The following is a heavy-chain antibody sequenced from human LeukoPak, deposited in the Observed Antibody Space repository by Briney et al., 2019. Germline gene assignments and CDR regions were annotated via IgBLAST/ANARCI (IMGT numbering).Heavy chain of an antibody. V-gene: IGHV4-61*02. Sequence: SETLSLTCTVSGASINSGSYYWTWIRQPAGKGLEWIGRIYTSGSTNYNPSLKSRVTISVDTSKNQFSLKLSSVTAADTAVYYCARTRYYYNSRSYGAPYYFDYWGQGTLVTVSS. J-gene: IGHJ4*02. D-gene: IGHD3-10*01. CDR2: IYTSGST. CDR3: ARTRYYYNSRSYGAPYYFDY. CDR1: GASINSGSYY.